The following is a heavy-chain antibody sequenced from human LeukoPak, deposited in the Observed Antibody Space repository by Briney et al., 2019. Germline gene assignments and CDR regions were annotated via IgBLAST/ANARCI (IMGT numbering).Heavy chain of an antibody. D-gene: IGHD1-26*01. CDR2: ISRSSSTT. Sequence: PGGSLRLSCAASGFTFSSYSMNWVRQAPGKGLEWVSYISRSSSTTYYADSVKGRFTISRDDAENSLYLQMNSLRAEDTAVYYCAKDTTSGSYSETNWFDPWGQGTLVTVSS. J-gene: IGHJ5*02. CDR3: AKDTTSGSYSETNWFDP. CDR1: GFTFSSYS. V-gene: IGHV3-48*04.